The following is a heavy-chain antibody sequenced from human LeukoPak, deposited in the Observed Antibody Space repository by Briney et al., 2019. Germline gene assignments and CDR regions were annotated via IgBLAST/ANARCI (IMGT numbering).Heavy chain of an antibody. CDR3: ARGIVATLDYFDY. V-gene: IGHV3-21*01. CDR2: ISSSSSYI. Sequence: GGSLRLSCAASGFTFSSYSMNWVRQAPGKGLEWVSSISSSSSYIYYADSVKGRFTISRDNAKNSLYLQMNSLRAEDTAVYYCARGIVATLDYFDYWGRGTLVTVSS. D-gene: IGHD5-12*01. CDR1: GFTFSSYS. J-gene: IGHJ4*02.